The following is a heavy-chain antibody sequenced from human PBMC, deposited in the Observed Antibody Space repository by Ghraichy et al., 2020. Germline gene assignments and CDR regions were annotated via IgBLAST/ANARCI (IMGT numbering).Heavy chain of an antibody. D-gene: IGHD6-6*01. CDR2: ISGSGDST. CDR3: ARDHGLGGYFRH. J-gene: IGHJ1*01. CDR1: GFTFSSYA. Sequence: GGSLRLSCVASGFTFSSYAMHWVRQAPGKGLEYVSTISGSGDSTYYGNSVKGRFTISRDNSKNTVYLQMGSLRPDDMAVYYCARDHGLGGYFRHWGQGTLITVSS. V-gene: IGHV3-64*01.